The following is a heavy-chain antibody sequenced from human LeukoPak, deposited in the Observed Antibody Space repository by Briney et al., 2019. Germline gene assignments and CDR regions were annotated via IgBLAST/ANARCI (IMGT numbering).Heavy chain of an antibody. CDR2: ISYDGSSK. D-gene: IGHD7-27*01. Sequence: PGGSLRLSCAASGFTFSSYGMHWVRQAPGKGLEWVAVISYDGSSKYYADSVKGRFTISRDNSKNTLYLQMNSLRAEDTAVYYCAGRAGDWFHFDYWGQGTLVTVSS. CDR3: AGRAGDWFHFDY. V-gene: IGHV3-30*03. J-gene: IGHJ4*02. CDR1: GFTFSSYG.